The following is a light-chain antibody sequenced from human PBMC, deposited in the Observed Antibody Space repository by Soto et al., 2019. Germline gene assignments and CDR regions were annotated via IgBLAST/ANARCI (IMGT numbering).Light chain of an antibody. Sequence: EIGLTQSPRTLSLSPGERATLSCRASQSVSSYLAWYQQKPGQAPRLLIYGASTRATDIPARFSGSGSGTEFTLTISSLQSEDFALYYCQQYNNWPLTFGGGTKV. CDR2: GAS. V-gene: IGKV3-15*01. J-gene: IGKJ4*01. CDR1: QSVSSY. CDR3: QQYNNWPLT.